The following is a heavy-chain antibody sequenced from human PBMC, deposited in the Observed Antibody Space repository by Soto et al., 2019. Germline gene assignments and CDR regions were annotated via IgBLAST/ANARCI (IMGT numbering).Heavy chain of an antibody. Sequence: GGSLRLSCAASGFTFSTYWMSWVRQAPGKGLEWVANIKQDGGEKYYVDSVKGRFTISRDNAKNSLYLQMNSLRAEDTAVYYCARVGLLRATIPHTPPDSWGQGTLVTVSS. V-gene: IGHV3-7*03. D-gene: IGHD2-2*02. CDR2: IKQDGGEK. CDR1: GFTFSTYW. J-gene: IGHJ4*02. CDR3: ARVGLLRATIPHTPPDS.